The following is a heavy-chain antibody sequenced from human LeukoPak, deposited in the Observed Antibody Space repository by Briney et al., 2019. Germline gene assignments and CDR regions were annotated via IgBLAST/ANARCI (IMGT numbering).Heavy chain of an antibody. J-gene: IGHJ4*02. CDR2: ISYDGSNK. Sequence: GGSLRLSCAASGFTFNSYAMHWVRQAPGKGLEWVAVISYDGSNKNYGDSVKGRFTISRDNSKNTLYLQMNSLRAEDTAVYYCAKSDYYGSGSFDYWGQGTLVTVSS. CDR1: GFTFNSYA. V-gene: IGHV3-30*04. CDR3: AKSDYYGSGSFDY. D-gene: IGHD3-10*01.